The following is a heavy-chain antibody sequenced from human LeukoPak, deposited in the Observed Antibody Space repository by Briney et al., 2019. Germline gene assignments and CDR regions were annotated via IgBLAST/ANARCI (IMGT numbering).Heavy chain of an antibody. Sequence: GGSLRLSCAASGFTFSSYSMNWVRQAPGKGLEWVSSISSSSSYIYYADSVKGRFTISRDNSKNTLYLQMNSLRAEDTALYYCARGKPTLQCGGDCYSWAIWGQGTMVTVSS. CDR2: ISSSSSYI. CDR1: GFTFSSYS. J-gene: IGHJ3*02. CDR3: ARGKPTLQCGGDCYSWAI. D-gene: IGHD2-21*02. V-gene: IGHV3-21*01.